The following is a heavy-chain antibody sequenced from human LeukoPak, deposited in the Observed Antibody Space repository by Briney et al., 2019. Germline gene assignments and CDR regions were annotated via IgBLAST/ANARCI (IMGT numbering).Heavy chain of an antibody. CDR1: GYTFTGYY. D-gene: IGHD4-17*01. J-gene: IGHJ4*02. Sequence: GASVKVSCKASGYTFTGYYMHWVRQAPGQGLEWMGWINPSSGGTNYAQKFQGGVTMTRDTSISTAYMELSRLRSDDTAVYYCARDELGDGDSGFDYWGQGTLVTVSS. V-gene: IGHV1-2*02. CDR3: ARDELGDGDSGFDY. CDR2: INPSSGGT.